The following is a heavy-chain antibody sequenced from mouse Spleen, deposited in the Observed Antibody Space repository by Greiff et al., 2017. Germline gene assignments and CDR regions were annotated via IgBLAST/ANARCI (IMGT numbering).Heavy chain of an antibody. V-gene: IGHV5-9-3*01. CDR2: ISSGGSYT. D-gene: IGHD2-12*01. J-gene: IGHJ1*01. CDR3: ARLDYRYFDV. Sequence: EVHLVESGGGLVKPGGSLKLSCAASGFTFSSYAVSWVRQTPEKRLEWVATISSGGSYTYYPDSVKGRFTISRDNAKNTLYLQMSSLRSEDTAMYYCARLDYRYFDVWGAGTTVTVSS. CDR1: GFTFSSYA.